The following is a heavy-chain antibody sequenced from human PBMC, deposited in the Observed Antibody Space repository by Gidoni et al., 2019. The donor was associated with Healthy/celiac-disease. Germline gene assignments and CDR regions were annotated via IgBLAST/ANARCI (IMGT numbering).Heavy chain of an antibody. CDR1: GFSLSNARMG. D-gene: IGHD3-16*01. Sequence: QVTLKESGPVLVNPTETLTLTCTVSGFSLSNARMGVSWIRQPPGKALEWLAHIFSNDEKSYSTSLKSRLTISKDTSKSQVVLTMTNMDPVDTATYYCARIRRCGSPLWVLSGDLLAKRCNWFDPWGQGTLVTVSS. CDR2: IFSNDEK. J-gene: IGHJ5*02. V-gene: IGHV2-26*01. CDR3: ARIRRCGSPLWVLSGDLLAKRCNWFDP.